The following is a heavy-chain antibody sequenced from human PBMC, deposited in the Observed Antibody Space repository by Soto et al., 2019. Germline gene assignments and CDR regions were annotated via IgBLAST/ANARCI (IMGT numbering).Heavy chain of an antibody. J-gene: IGHJ5*02. CDR2: IHHSGSF. CDR3: VRNDLYRFDP. V-gene: IGHV4-4*02. D-gene: IGHD2-8*01. CDR1: GGSITSNW. Sequence: QVQLQESGPGLVNPSGTLSLTCAVSGGSITSNWWSWVRQPPGKGLEWIGEIHHSGSFNYNPSLRSRFPISIDKSKHQLSLHLSSVTAADTAVPYCVRNDLYRFDPWGQGSLVTVSS.